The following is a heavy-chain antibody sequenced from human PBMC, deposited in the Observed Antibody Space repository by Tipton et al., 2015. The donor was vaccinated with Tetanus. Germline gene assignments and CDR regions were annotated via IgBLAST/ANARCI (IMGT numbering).Heavy chain of an antibody. CDR1: GDNVSNKSTT. D-gene: IGHD7-27*01. CDR3: VRGTSWGKGWYFDL. CDR2: TYYMSKWYH. Sequence: GLVKPSQTLSLTCAISGDNVSNKSTTWNWIRQSPSRGLEWLGRTYYMSKWYHNYALSVKGQIDINPDTSKNQFSLNLNSVTPEDTAVYYCVRGTSWGKGWYFDLWGRGTLVTVSS. V-gene: IGHV6-1*01. J-gene: IGHJ2*01.